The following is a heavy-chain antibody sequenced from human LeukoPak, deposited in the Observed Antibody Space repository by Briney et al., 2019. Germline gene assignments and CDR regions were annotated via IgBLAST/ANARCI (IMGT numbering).Heavy chain of an antibody. CDR3: ARARHYDFWSGYYGGMYYYYGMDV. J-gene: IGHJ6*02. Sequence: ASVKLSCKASGYTFTSYGINWVRQATGQGLEWMGWMNPNSGNTGYAQKFQGRVTMTRNTSISTAYMELSSLRSEDTAVYYCARARHYDFWSGYYGGMYYYYGMDVWGQGTTVTVSS. CDR1: GYTFTSYG. CDR2: MNPNSGNT. D-gene: IGHD3-3*01. V-gene: IGHV1-8*01.